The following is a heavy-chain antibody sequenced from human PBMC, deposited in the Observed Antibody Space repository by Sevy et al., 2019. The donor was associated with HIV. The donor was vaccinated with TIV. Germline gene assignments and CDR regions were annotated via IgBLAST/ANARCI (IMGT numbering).Heavy chain of an antibody. Sequence: GGSLRLSYAASGFTFSTYSMTWVRQAPGKGLEWISSVSSSSTYMYYAESVKGRFTISRDNAKNSLNLQMNSLRVEDTAVYYCARDLCTGGVCPRWGYYYYGMDVWGQGTTVTVSS. CDR1: GFTFSTYS. D-gene: IGHD2-8*02. J-gene: IGHJ6*02. V-gene: IGHV3-21*01. CDR3: ARDLCTGGVCPRWGYYYYGMDV. CDR2: VSSSSTYM.